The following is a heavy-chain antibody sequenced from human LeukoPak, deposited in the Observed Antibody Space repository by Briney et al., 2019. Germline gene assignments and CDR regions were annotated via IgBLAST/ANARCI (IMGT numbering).Heavy chain of an antibody. CDR1: GYTSTNYG. CDR3: ARTGYDSSGYYYKH. D-gene: IGHD3-22*01. CDR2: ISAYNGNT. J-gene: IGHJ1*01. Sequence: ASVKVSCKASGYTSTNYGISWVRQAPGQGLEWMGWISAYNGNTNYAQKVQGRVTMTTDTSTSTAYMELRSLRSDDTAVYYCARTGYDSSGYYYKHWGQGTLVTVSS. V-gene: IGHV1-18*01.